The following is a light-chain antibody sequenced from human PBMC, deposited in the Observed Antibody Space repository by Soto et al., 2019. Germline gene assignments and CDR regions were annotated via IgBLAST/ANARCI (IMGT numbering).Light chain of an antibody. J-gene: IGKJ1*01. Sequence: EIVLTQSPATLSSFPGDRVTLSCRASQYINTRLAWYQHRPGQAHRLLIYQTSLRATGIPARFSASGSGTDFTLTISDVQPEDFALYYCHQRQSCPRTFGQGTKVDI. V-gene: IGKV3-11*01. CDR1: QYINTR. CDR2: QTS. CDR3: HQRQSCPRT.